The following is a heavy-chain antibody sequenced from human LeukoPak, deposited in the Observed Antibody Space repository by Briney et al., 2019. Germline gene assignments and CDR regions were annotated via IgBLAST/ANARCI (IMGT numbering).Heavy chain of an antibody. CDR2: IYSGGST. D-gene: IGHD3-16*01. V-gene: IGHV3-53*01. Sequence: PGGSLRLSCAASAFTVSSNYMSWVRQAPGKGLEWVSVIYSGGSTYYADSVKGRFTISRDNSKNTLYLQMNSLRAEDTAVYYCATSLWGGGYSYMDVWDKGTTVTVSS. CDR3: ATSLWGGGYSYMDV. CDR1: AFTVSSNY. J-gene: IGHJ6*03.